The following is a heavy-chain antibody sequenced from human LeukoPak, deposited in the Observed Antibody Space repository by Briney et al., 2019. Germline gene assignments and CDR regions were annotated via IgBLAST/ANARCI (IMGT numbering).Heavy chain of an antibody. CDR3: ARGPPNWGYDY. CDR1: GYTFTSYD. CDR2: MSPNSGDT. V-gene: IGHV1-8*01. D-gene: IGHD7-27*01. Sequence: ASVKVSCKASGYTFTSYDFNWVRQATGQRPELVGWMSPNSGDTGYAQKFQDRVTMTRNTSISTAYMELSSLRSDDTAVYYCARGPPNWGYDYWGPGTLVTVSS. J-gene: IGHJ4*02.